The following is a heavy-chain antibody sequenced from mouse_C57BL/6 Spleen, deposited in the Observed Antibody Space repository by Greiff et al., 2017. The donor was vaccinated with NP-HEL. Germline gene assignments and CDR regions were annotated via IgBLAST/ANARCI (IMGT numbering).Heavy chain of an antibody. CDR1: GFTFKDYY. Sequence: VQLQQSGAELVKPGASVKLSCTASGFTFKDYYMHWVKQRTEQGLEWIGRIDPEDGDTKYTPKFQGKATITADTSSNTAYLQLSSLTSEDTAVYYCARSVYSNYVDYWGQGTTRTVSS. J-gene: IGHJ2*01. CDR3: ARSVYSNYVDY. CDR2: IDPEDGDT. D-gene: IGHD2-5*01. V-gene: IGHV14-2*01.